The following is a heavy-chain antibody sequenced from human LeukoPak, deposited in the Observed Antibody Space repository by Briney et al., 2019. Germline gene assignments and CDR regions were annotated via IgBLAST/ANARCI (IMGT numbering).Heavy chain of an antibody. D-gene: IGHD1-26*01. Sequence: GGSLRLSCAASGFIFSKYNMNWVRQAPGKGLEWVSYISSSSGTIYYADSVEGRFTISRDNAKNSLYLQMNSLRAEDTAVYYCARDLAPWETDTLGSWGQGILVTVSS. CDR2: ISSSSGTI. CDR3: ARDLAPWETDTLGS. J-gene: IGHJ4*02. V-gene: IGHV3-48*04. CDR1: GFIFSKYN.